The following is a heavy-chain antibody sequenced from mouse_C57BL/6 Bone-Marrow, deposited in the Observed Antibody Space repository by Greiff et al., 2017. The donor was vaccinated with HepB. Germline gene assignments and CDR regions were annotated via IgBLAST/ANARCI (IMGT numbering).Heavy chain of an antibody. Sequence: QVQLKESGAELARPGASVKLSCKASGYTFTSYGISWVKQRTGQGLEWTGEIYPRSGNTYYNEKFKGKATLTADKSSSTAYMELRSLTSEDSAVYFCARRTTVVATRWYFDVWGTGTTVTVSS. CDR1: GYTFTSYG. J-gene: IGHJ1*03. V-gene: IGHV1-81*01. D-gene: IGHD1-1*01. CDR3: ARRTTVVATRWYFDV. CDR2: IYPRSGNT.